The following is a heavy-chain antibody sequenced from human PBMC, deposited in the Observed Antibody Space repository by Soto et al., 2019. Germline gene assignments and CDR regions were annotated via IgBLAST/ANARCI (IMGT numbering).Heavy chain of an antibody. CDR1: GYTFTSYY. CDR2: INPSGGST. CDR3: ARDGAIAAAGPPYYYGMDV. Sequence: SVKVSCKASGYTFTSYYMHWVRQAPGQGLEWMGIINPSGGSTSYAQKFQGRVTMTRDTSTSTVYMELSSLRSEDTAVYYCARDGAIAAAGPPYYYGMDVWGQGTTVTVSS. D-gene: IGHD6-13*01. V-gene: IGHV1-46*01. J-gene: IGHJ6*02.